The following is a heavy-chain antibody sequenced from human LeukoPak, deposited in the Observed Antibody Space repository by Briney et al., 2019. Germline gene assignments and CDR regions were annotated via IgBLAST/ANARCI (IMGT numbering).Heavy chain of an antibody. CDR1: GFTFSSYA. Sequence: GGSLRLSCAASGFTFSSYAMHWVRQAPGKGLEYVSAISSNGGSTYYANSVKGRFTISRDNSKNTLYLQMGSLRAEDMAVYYCARDLYGILVTEVITGGFGYWGQGTLVTVSS. CDR3: ARDLYGILVTEVITGGFGY. CDR2: ISSNGGST. J-gene: IGHJ4*02. D-gene: IGHD3-22*01. V-gene: IGHV3-64*01.